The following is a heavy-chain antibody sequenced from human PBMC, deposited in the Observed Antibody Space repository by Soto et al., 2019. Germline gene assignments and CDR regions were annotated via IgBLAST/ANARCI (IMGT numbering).Heavy chain of an antibody. J-gene: IGHJ6*02. Sequence: PSATLSLTCTVSGGSISSYYWSWIRQPPGKGLEWIGYIYYSGSTNYNPSLKSRVTISVDTSKNQFSLKLSSVTAADTAVYYCARDGRGGSIDYYYGMDVWGQGTTVTVSS. CDR1: GGSISSYY. V-gene: IGHV4-59*01. CDR3: ARDGRGGSIDYYYGMDV. CDR2: IYYSGST. D-gene: IGHD3-16*01.